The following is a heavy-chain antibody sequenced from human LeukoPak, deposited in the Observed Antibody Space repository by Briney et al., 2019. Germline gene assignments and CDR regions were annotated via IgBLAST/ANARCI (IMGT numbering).Heavy chain of an antibody. D-gene: IGHD3-3*01. CDR1: GFIFSNYA. Sequence: GGSLRLSCAASGFIFSNYAMHWVRQAPGKGLEWVAVISFDGSNKYYADSVKGRVTISRDNSKNTLYVQMNSLRAEDTAVYYCARGALKFGVVPNPPLGDWGQGTLVTVSS. J-gene: IGHJ4*02. CDR2: ISFDGSNK. V-gene: IGHV3-30*04. CDR3: ARGALKFGVVPNPPLGD.